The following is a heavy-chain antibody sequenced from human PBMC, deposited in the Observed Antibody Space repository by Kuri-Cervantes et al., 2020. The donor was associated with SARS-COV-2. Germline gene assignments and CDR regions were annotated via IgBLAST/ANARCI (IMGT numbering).Heavy chain of an antibody. Sequence: SVKVSCKASEGTFSNSAFSWVRQAPGQGLEWMGGIIPIFGTASYAQKFQGRVTMTRDTSTSTVYMELSSLRSEDTAVYYCARSPTTVRVNWFDPWGQGTLVTVSS. J-gene: IGHJ5*02. CDR2: IIPIFGTA. CDR3: ARSPTTVRVNWFDP. CDR1: EGTFSNSA. D-gene: IGHD4-11*01. V-gene: IGHV1-69*05.